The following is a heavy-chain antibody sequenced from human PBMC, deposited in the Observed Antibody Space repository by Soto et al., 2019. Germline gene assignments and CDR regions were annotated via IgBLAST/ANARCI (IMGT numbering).Heavy chain of an antibody. V-gene: IGHV4-59*12. CDR2: IYYSGST. CDR3: ARSLTTVLCYFDP. D-gene: IGHD4-4*01. CDR1: GGSISSYY. J-gene: IGHJ5*02. Sequence: PSETLSLTCTVSGGSISSYYWSWIRQPPGKGLEWIGYIYYSGSTNYNPSLKSRVTISVDTSKNQFSLKLSSVTAADTAVYYCARSLTTVLCYFDPWGQGTLVTVSS.